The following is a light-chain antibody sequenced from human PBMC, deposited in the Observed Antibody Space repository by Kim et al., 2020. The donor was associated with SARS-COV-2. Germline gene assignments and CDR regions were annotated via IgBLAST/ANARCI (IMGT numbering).Light chain of an antibody. CDR3: QQYNNWPYT. CDR1: QGVSSN. V-gene: IGKV3-15*01. CDR2: GAS. Sequence: SPGERATLSCRASQGVSSNLAWYQQKPGQAPRLLIYGASTRATGIPARFSGSGSGTEFTLTISSLQSEDFAVYYCQQYNNWPYTFGQGTKLEI. J-gene: IGKJ2*01.